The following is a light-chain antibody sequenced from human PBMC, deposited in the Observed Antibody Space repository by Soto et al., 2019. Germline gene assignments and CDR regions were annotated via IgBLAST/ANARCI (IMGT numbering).Light chain of an antibody. CDR3: QSYDSSLSGSVV. V-gene: IGLV1-40*01. CDR1: KSNIGTGYD. J-gene: IGLJ2*01. CDR2: GNN. Sequence: QSVLTQPPSVSGAPGQRVTISCTGSKSNIGTGYDVHWYQQLPGTAPKLLIYGNNNRPSGVPDRFSGSKSGTSASLAITGLQAEDEADYYCQSYDSSLSGSVVFGGGTKLTVL.